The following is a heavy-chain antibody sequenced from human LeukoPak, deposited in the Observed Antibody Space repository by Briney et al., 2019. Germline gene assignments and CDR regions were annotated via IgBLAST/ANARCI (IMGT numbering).Heavy chain of an antibody. V-gene: IGHV4-59*01. CDR1: GGSISSYY. D-gene: IGHD3-10*01. CDR2: IYYSGST. CDR3: ARAYYYYGSGSYYKNYYYMDV. J-gene: IGHJ6*03. Sequence: PSETLSLTCTVSGGSISSYYWSWILQPPGKRLEWSGYIYYSGSTNYNPSLKSRVTISVDTSKNQFSMKLSSVTAADTAVYYCARAYYYYGSGSYYKNYYYMDVWGKGTTVTVSS.